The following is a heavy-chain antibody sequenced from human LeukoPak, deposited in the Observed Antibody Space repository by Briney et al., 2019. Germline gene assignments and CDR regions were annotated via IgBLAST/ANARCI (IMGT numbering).Heavy chain of an antibody. D-gene: IGHD1-1*01. J-gene: IGHJ4*02. CDR1: GFTFSSYA. Sequence: PGGSLRLSCAASGFTFSSYAMHWVRQAPGKGLEYVSAISSNGGSTYYANSVKGRFTISRDNSKNTVYLQMGSLRADDAAIYYCAKPYPTLTTSAVLDNWGQGTLVTVSS. CDR2: ISSNGGST. V-gene: IGHV3-64*01. CDR3: AKPYPTLTTSAVLDN.